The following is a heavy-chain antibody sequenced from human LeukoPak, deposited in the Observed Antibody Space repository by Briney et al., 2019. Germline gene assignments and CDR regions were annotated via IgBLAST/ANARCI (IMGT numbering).Heavy chain of an antibody. Sequence: PSETLSLTCDVSGVSFSTYYWSWIRQSPEKGLEWIGEVNHSGYTNYNPSLKGRVTISVDTSKNQFSLKLSSVTAADTAVYYCARQLYGSDYWGQGTLVTVSS. CDR2: VNHSGYT. CDR1: GVSFSTYY. V-gene: IGHV4-34*01. J-gene: IGHJ4*02. D-gene: IGHD4-17*01. CDR3: ARQLYGSDY.